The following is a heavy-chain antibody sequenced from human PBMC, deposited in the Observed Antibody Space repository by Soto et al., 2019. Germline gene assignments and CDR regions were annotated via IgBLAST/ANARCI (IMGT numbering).Heavy chain of an antibody. V-gene: IGHV4-39*01. Sequence: QLQLQESGPGLVKPSETLSLSCTVSGGSISSSFYWGWIRQPPGKGLEWIGSIYGTGNTYYNPSLKGRVTISADTSKNQFFLNLISVTAADTAVYYCRSSSRYSTDVWGQGATVNVSS. CDR2: IYGTGNT. J-gene: IGHJ6*02. CDR3: RSSSRYSTDV. D-gene: IGHD6-19*01. CDR1: GGSISSSFY.